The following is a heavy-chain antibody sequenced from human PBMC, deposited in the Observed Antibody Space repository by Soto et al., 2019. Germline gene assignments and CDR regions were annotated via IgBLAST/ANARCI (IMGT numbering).Heavy chain of an antibody. D-gene: IGHD2-15*01. CDR3: AHRYCSGGSCYGEGSNWFDP. J-gene: IGHJ5*02. V-gene: IGHV2-5*01. CDR2: IYWNDDK. CDR1: GFSLSTSGVG. Sequence: SGPTLVNPTQTLTLTCTFSGFSLSTSGVGVGWIRQPPGKALEWLALIYWNDDKRCSPSLKSRLTITKDTSKNQVVLTMTNMDPVDTATYYCAHRYCSGGSCYGEGSNWFDPWGQGTLVTVS.